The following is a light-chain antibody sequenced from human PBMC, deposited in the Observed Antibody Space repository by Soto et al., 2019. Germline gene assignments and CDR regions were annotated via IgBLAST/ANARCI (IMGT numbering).Light chain of an antibody. CDR1: SSAVGGYNY. CDR3: SSYTTSSTYV. CDR2: DVS. J-gene: IGLJ1*01. Sequence: SVLTQPSSGFGAPGQWVTHSLPWNSSAVGGYNYVSWFQQHPGKAPKLMIYDVSNRPSGISNRFSGSKSGNTASLTISGLQAEDEADYYCSSYTTSSTYVFGTGTKVTVL. V-gene: IGLV2-14*03.